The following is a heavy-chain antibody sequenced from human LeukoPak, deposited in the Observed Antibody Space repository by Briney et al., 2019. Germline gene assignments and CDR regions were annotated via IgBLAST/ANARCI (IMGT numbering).Heavy chain of an antibody. V-gene: IGHV4-39*02. CDR3: AREGGFYRPLDY. D-gene: IGHD3-3*01. CDR1: GGSITSIGYF. CDR2: IFHSGST. Sequence: PSETLSLTCTVSGGSITSIGYFWVWIRQPPGKGLEWIGTIFHSGSTYYNASLKSRVTMSVDTSKNQFSLKLSSVTAADTAVYYCAREGGFYRPLDYSGQGILVTVSS. J-gene: IGHJ4*02.